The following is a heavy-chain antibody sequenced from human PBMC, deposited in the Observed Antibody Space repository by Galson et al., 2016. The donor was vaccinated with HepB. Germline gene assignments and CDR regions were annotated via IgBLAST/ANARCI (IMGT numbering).Heavy chain of an antibody. CDR2: VSHLGSK. CDR3: ARSTGGFRGGTSGYDFVE. CDR1: GHSSREYY. J-gene: IGHJ4*02. Sequence: SETLSLTCAVSGHSSREYYWSWVRQAPEKGLEWIGEVSHLGSKIYNPSLQSRVTLSMDTSRTQFSLSLKSVTAADTAIYFCARSTGGFRGGTSGYDFVEGGQATVVTVSS. V-gene: IGHV4-34*01. D-gene: IGHD5-12*01.